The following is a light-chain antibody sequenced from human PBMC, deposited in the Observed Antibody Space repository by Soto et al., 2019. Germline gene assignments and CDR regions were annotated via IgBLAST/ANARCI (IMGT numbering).Light chain of an antibody. V-gene: IGKV3-15*01. Sequence: EIVMTQSPATLSASPGESATLSCRASQSVSSNNLAWYQQRPGQAPRVVIYGASTRATGIPARFSGSGSGTEFTLTISSLQSEDFAVYYCQQYNNWPPITFGQGTRLEIK. CDR2: GAS. J-gene: IGKJ5*01. CDR1: QSVSSN. CDR3: QQYNNWPPIT.